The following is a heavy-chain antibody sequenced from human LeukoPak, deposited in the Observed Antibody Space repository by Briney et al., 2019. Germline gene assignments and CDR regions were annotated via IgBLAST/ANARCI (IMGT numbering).Heavy chain of an antibody. CDR2: MCSSGSNI. CDR3: AREKTDYYDSSGFDY. V-gene: IGHV3-48*03. CDR1: GVAFSSYE. D-gene: IGHD3-22*01. Sequence: GGSLRLSCAAAGVAFSSYEMNWVRQAPGKGLDWVSYMCSSGSNIYYADSVKGRFTISRDNAKNSLYLQMNSLRAEDTAVYYCAREKTDYYDSSGFDYWGQGTLVTVSS. J-gene: IGHJ4*02.